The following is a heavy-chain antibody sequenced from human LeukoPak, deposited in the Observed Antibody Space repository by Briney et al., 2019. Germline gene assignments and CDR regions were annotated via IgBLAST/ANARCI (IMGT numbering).Heavy chain of an antibody. D-gene: IGHD5-18*01. J-gene: IGHJ6*03. Sequence: GGSLGLSCAASGFSLDDYGMSWVSQAPGKGLEWVSGISWNGGSTGYADSVKGRFTISRDNAKNSLYLQMNSLRAEDTALYYCARHSSYSYGPYYMDVWGKGTTVTVSS. CDR2: ISWNGGST. V-gene: IGHV3-20*04. CDR3: ARHSSYSYGPYYMDV. CDR1: GFSLDDYG.